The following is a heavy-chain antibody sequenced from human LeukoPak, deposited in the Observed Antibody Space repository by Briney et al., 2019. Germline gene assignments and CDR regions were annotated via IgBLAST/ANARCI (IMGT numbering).Heavy chain of an antibody. CDR1: GFTFSSYA. J-gene: IGHJ4*02. CDR3: ARLIAAAGTSYFDY. CDR2: ISYDGSNK. V-gene: IGHV3-30-3*01. Sequence: PGRSLRLSCAASGFTFSSYAMHWVRQAPGKRLEWVSIISYDGSNKYYADSVKGRFTVSRDNSKNSLYLQMNSLRADDTAVYYCARLIAAAGTSYFDYWGQGALVTVSS. D-gene: IGHD6-13*01.